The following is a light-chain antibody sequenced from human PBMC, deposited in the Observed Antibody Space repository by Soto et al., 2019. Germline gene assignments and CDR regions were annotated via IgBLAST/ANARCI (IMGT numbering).Light chain of an antibody. Sequence: EIVLTQSPGTLSLSPGERATLSCRASQSVTSTYLAWYQQKPGQPPRLLIYGASNRATGIPDRFSGSGSGTDFTLTISRLEHEDFTVYYCQQYHSLPTTFGPGTKVDF. CDR1: QSVTSTY. J-gene: IGKJ3*01. CDR2: GAS. V-gene: IGKV3-20*01. CDR3: QQYHSLPTT.